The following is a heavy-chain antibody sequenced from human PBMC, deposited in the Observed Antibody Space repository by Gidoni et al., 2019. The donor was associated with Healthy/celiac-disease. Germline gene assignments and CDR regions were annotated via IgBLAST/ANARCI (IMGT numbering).Heavy chain of an antibody. J-gene: IGHJ6*03. D-gene: IGHD3-10*01. V-gene: IGHV3-33*01. CDR2: IWYDGSNK. Sequence: QVQLVESGGGVVQPGRSLRLSCAASGFTFSSYGMHWVRQAPGKGLEWVAVIWYDGSNKYYADSVKGRFTISRDNSKNTLYLQMNSLRAEDTAVYYCAREGSYYGSGSYIHYYYYYMDVWGKGTTVTVSS. CDR3: AREGSYYGSGSYIHYYYYYMDV. CDR1: GFTFSSYG.